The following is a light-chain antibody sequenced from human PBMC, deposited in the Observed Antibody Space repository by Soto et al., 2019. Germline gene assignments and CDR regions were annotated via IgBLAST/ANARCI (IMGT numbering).Light chain of an antibody. CDR3: TSYAGGNNV. CDR2: EVN. V-gene: IGLV2-8*01. J-gene: IGLJ1*01. CDR1: SSDVGGYNY. Sequence: QSALTQPPSASGSPGQSVTISCTGTSSDVGGYNYVSWYQQNPGKVPKLMIYEVNKRPSGVPDRFSGSESGNTASLTVSGLQAEDEADYYCTSYAGGNNVFGTGTKLTVL.